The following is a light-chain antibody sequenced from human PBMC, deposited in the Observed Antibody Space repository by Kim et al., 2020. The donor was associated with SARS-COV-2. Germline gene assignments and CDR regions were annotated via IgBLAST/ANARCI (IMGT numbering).Light chain of an antibody. V-gene: IGKV3-11*01. J-gene: IGKJ4*01. Sequence: EIVLTQSPATLSLSPGERATLSCTASQSVSNYLAWYQQKPGQAPRLLIYDTSHRATGIPARFSGSGSGTDFTLTISSLEPEDFAVYYCQHRSTWPLTFGGGTKVDIK. CDR2: DTS. CDR3: QHRSTWPLT. CDR1: QSVSNY.